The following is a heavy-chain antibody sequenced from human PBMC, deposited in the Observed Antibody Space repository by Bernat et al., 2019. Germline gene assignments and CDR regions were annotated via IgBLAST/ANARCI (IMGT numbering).Heavy chain of an antibody. V-gene: IGHV3-23*01. J-gene: IGHJ6*02. CDR2: ISGSGGSA. Sequence: EVQLLESGGGLVQPGGSLRLSCAASGFTFSSYAMSWVRQAPGKGLEWVSAISGSGGSAYYADSVKGRFTISRDNSKNTLYLQMNSLRAEDTAVYYCAKDLLVGAHLRSGMDVWGQGTTVTVSS. CDR1: GFTFSSYA. CDR3: AKDLLVGAHLRSGMDV. D-gene: IGHD1-26*01.